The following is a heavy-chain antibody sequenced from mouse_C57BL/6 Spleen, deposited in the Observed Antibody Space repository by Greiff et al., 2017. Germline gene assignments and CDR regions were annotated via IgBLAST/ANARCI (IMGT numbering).Heavy chain of an antibody. CDR2: IYPGDGDT. CDR3: AGGYDYDVWFAY. D-gene: IGHD2-4*01. Sequence: VQLQESGPELVKPGASVKISCKASGYAFSSSWMNWVKQRPGKGLEWIGRIYPGDGDTNYNGKFKGKATLTADKSSSTAYMQLSSLTSEDSAVYFCAGGYDYDVWFAYWGQGTLVTVSA. V-gene: IGHV1-82*01. CDR1: GYAFSSSW. J-gene: IGHJ3*01.